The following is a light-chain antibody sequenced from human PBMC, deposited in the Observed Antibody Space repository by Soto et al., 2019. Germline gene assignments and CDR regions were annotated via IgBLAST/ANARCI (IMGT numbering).Light chain of an antibody. Sequence: QSALTQPASVSGSPGQSITISCTGTSSDVGGYNYVSWYQQHPGKAPKLMIYDVSNRPSGVSNRFSGSKSGNTASLTISGLQAEVEADSYCSAYTRSSPVVFGGGTKLTVL. J-gene: IGLJ2*01. CDR2: DVS. CDR1: SSDVGGYNY. V-gene: IGLV2-14*01. CDR3: SAYTRSSPVV.